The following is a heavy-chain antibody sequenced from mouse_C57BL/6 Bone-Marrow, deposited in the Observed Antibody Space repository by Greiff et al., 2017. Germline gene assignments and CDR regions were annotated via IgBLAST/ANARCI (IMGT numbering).Heavy chain of an antibody. D-gene: IGHD2-10*01. Sequence: QVQLQQSGAELVKPGASVKMSCKASCYTFTSYWITWVKQRPGQGLEWIGDIYPGSGSTNYNEKFKSKATLTVDTSSSTAYMQLSSLPSEYSAVYYCARPYYGNDWYFDVWGTGTTVTVSS. V-gene: IGHV1-55*01. CDR2: IYPGSGST. CDR3: ARPYYGNDWYFDV. J-gene: IGHJ1*03. CDR1: CYTFTSYW.